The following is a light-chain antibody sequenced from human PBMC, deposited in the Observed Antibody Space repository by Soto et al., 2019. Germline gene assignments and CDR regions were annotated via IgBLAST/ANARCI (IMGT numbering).Light chain of an antibody. Sequence: EIVLTQSPGTLSLSPGERATLSCRASQSVSSSYLAWYQQKPGQAPRLLIYGASSRATGIPDRFSGSGSGTDFTLTSSRLEPEDFAGYYCQQYGSSLFTFGPGTKVDIK. CDR3: QQYGSSLFT. V-gene: IGKV3-20*01. CDR1: QSVSSSY. J-gene: IGKJ3*01. CDR2: GAS.